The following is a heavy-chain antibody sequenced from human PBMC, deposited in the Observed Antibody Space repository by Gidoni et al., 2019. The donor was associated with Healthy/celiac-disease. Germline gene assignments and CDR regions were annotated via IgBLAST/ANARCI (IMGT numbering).Heavy chain of an antibody. CDR1: GFTFRSYA. J-gene: IGHJ5*02. Sequence: EVQLLESGGGLVQPGGSLRRSCAASGFTFRSYAMSWVRQAPGKGLEWVSVISGGGGATYYADSVKGRFTISRDNSKNTLYLQMNSLRAEDTALYYCAKDHGAYGDFGVGWFDPWGQGSLVTVSS. CDR3: AKDHGAYGDFGVGWFDP. CDR2: ISGGGGAT. D-gene: IGHD4-17*01. V-gene: IGHV3-23*01.